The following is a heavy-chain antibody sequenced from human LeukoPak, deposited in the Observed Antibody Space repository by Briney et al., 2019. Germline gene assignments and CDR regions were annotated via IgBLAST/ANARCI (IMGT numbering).Heavy chain of an antibody. D-gene: IGHD7-27*01. CDR3: ATNTGTVFDY. Sequence: SGTLSLTCAVSGGSISGSNWWSWVRQPPGKGLEWIGYVYYTGSTEYNPSLRSRATISLEMSTHQFSLNLTSVTAADTAVYYCATNTGTVFDYWGQGALVTVSS. CDR1: GGSISGSNW. J-gene: IGHJ4*02. V-gene: IGHV4-4*02. CDR2: VYYTGST.